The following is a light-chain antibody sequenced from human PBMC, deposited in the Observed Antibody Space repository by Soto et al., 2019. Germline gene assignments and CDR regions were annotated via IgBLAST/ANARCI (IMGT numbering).Light chain of an antibody. CDR2: GAS. Sequence: EIVVTQSPGTLSLSPGERATLSCRASQSVSSSYSPWYQQKPGQAPRLLIYGASSRATGIPDRFSGRGSGTDFTLTISRLEPEDFAVYYCQQYGSSPITFGQGTRLEIK. J-gene: IGKJ5*01. CDR1: QSVSSSY. CDR3: QQYGSSPIT. V-gene: IGKV3-20*01.